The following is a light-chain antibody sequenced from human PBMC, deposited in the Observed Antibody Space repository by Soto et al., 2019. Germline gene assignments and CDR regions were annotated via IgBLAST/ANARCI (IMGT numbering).Light chain of an antibody. V-gene: IGKV3-20*01. J-gene: IGKJ1*01. Sequence: ELVLTQSPGTLSLSPGERATLSCRASQSVSSSYFAWYHQKPRQAPRLLIYGASSRATASPDRFSGSGSGTDFTLTISRLEPEDFAVYYCQQYGSSPTTFGQGTKVEIK. CDR2: GAS. CDR3: QQYGSSPTT. CDR1: QSVSSSY.